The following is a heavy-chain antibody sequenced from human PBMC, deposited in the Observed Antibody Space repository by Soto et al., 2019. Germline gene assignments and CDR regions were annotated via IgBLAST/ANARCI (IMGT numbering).Heavy chain of an antibody. CDR2: IYWNDDK. CDR1: RLSLCTSGVG. D-gene: IGHD6-13*01. Sequence: GPTRLNPTQTLTLICTFSRLSLCTSGVGVGWIRQPPGKALELLALIYWNDDKRYSPYLKSRLTINKDTSNNQVVLTMTKMEPVDTATYYCAHLSIWIDYWGQGTLVTVSS. V-gene: IGHV2-5*01. CDR3: AHLSIWIDY. J-gene: IGHJ4*02.